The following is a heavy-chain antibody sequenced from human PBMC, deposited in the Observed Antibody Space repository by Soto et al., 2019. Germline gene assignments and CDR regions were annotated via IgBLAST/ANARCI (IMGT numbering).Heavy chain of an antibody. CDR1: GFTFTSSA. D-gene: IGHD1-1*01. CDR2: IVVGSGNT. CDR3: AAPFPTGTPYYYYGMDV. Sequence: SVKVSCKASGFTFTSSAVQWVRQARGQRLEWIGWIVVGSGNTNYTQKFQERVTIARDMSTSTAYMELSSLRSEDTAVYYCAAPFPTGTPYYYYGMDVWGQGTTVTVSS. J-gene: IGHJ6*02. V-gene: IGHV1-58*01.